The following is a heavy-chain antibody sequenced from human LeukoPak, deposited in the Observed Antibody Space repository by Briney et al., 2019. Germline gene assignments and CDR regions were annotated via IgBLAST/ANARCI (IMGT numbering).Heavy chain of an antibody. CDR2: INSDGRTT. V-gene: IGHV3-74*01. J-gene: IGHJ3*02. Sequence: GGSLRLSCAAAGFTFSTYWMHWVRQVPGKGLAWVSRINSDGRTTGYADSVKGRFTISRDNAKNTLYLQMNSLRVEDTAVYYCGSPRTFSGRNVLDMWGQGTMVTVSS. CDR3: GSPRTFSGRNVLDM. CDR1: GFTFSTYW. D-gene: IGHD3-10*02.